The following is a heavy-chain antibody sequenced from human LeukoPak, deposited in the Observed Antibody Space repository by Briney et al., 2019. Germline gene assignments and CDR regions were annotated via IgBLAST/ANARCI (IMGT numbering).Heavy chain of an antibody. CDR3: ARAGGLLWFGEVLESSDAFHI. D-gene: IGHD3-10*01. V-gene: IGHV3-43*02. CDR1: GFTFEDYA. J-gene: IGHJ3*02. CDR2: ISGNGNNI. Sequence: GGSLRLSCAASGFTFEDYAMHWVRQGPGKGLEWVSLISGNGNNIYYADSVKGRFTISRDNAKNSLYLQVNSLRDEDTAVYYCARAGGLLWFGEVLESSDAFHIWGQGTMVTVSS.